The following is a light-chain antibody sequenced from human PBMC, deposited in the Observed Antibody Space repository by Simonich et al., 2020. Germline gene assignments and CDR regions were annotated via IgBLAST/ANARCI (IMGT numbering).Light chain of an antibody. V-gene: IGLV2-14*01. J-gene: IGLJ2*01. CDR1: SSDVGGYKY. CDR2: DVS. CDR3: SSYTSSSTLV. Sequence: QSALTQPASVSGSPGPSITISCTGTSSDVGGYKYVSWYQQHPGKAPKLMIYDVSKRPSVVSNRCSGSKSGKTASLTISGLQAEDEADYYCSSYTSSSTLVFGGGTKLTVL.